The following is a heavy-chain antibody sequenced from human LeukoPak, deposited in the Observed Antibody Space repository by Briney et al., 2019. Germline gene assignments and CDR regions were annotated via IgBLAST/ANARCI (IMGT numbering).Heavy chain of an antibody. D-gene: IGHD4-17*01. Sequence: VASVKVSCKASGYTFDVYYIHWVRQAPGQGLEWMGMFNPSSSGTNYAQRFQGRVTLTRDTSTTTVYMNLSGLRPEDTAVYYCARGRTVTNDFDLWGRGTLLTVSS. CDR3: ARGRTVTNDFDL. CDR1: GYTFDVYY. CDR2: FNPSSSGT. J-gene: IGHJ2*01. V-gene: IGHV1-46*02.